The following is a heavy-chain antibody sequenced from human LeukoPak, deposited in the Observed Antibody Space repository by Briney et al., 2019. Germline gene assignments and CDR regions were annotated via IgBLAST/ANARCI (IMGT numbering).Heavy chain of an antibody. J-gene: IGHJ5*02. CDR3: ASGHVLLWFGEPMYNWFDP. CDR2: IYYSGST. Sequence: SQTLSLTCTVSGGSISSGGYYWSWIRQHPGKGLGWIGYIYYSGSTYYNPSLKSRVTISVDTSKNQFSLKLSSVTAADTAVYYCASGHVLLWFGEPMYNWFDPWGQGTLVTVSS. V-gene: IGHV4-31*03. D-gene: IGHD3-10*01. CDR1: GGSISSGGYY.